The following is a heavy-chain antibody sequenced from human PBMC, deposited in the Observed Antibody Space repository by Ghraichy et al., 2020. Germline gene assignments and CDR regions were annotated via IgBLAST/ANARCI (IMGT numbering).Heavy chain of an antibody. Sequence: GGSLRLSCAVSGFTFSIYSMNWVRQAPGTGLELVSYISINSTTIYYADSVKSRFTISRDNAKNSLYLQMNSLRDEDTAVYYCARVGYYYMDVWGKGTPVTVSS. CDR2: ISINSTTI. CDR1: GFTFSIYS. CDR3: ARVGYYYMDV. V-gene: IGHV3-48*02. D-gene: IGHD3-22*01. J-gene: IGHJ6*03.